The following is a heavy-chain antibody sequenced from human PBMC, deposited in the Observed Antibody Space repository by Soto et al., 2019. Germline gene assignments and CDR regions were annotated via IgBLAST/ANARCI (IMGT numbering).Heavy chain of an antibody. D-gene: IGHD3-3*01. CDR3: ARDNKITIFGVVTTPYYYYGMDV. V-gene: IGHV3-30-3*01. CDR2: ISYDGSNK. J-gene: IGHJ6*02. Sequence: PGGSLRLSCAASGFTFSSYAMHWVRQAPGKGLEWVAVISYDGSNKYYADSVKGRFTISRDNSKNTLYLQMNSLRAEDTAVYYCARDNKITIFGVVTTPYYYYGMDVWGQGTTVTVSS. CDR1: GFTFSSYA.